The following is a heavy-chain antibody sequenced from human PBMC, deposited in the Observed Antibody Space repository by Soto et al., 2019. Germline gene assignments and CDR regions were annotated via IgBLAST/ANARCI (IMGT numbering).Heavy chain of an antibody. CDR1: GGSISNSNW. V-gene: IGHV4-4*02. J-gene: IGHJ4*02. CDR2: IFHSGST. D-gene: IGHD1-26*01. Sequence: QVQLQESGPGLVKPSGTLSLTCAVFGGSISNSNWWTWVRQPPGKGLDWIGEIFHSGSTNYNSSLMGRVTISADKANNQFSLKLSSVNAADTAVYYCAHRPIVGAAIWGQGTLVTVSS. CDR3: AHRPIVGAAI.